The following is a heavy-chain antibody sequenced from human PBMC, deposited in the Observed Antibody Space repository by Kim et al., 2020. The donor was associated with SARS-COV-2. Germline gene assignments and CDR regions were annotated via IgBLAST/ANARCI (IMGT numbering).Heavy chain of an antibody. Sequence: SETLSLTCTVSGGSISSGSYYWSWIRQPAGKGLEWIGRIYTSGSTNYNPSLKSRVTISVDTSKNQFSLKLSSVTAADTAVYYCARDPARPGSGSYYATFYYYYGMDVWGQGTTVTVSS. CDR3: ARDPARPGSGSYYATFYYYYGMDV. V-gene: IGHV4-61*02. CDR2: IYTSGST. D-gene: IGHD3-10*01. J-gene: IGHJ6*02. CDR1: GGSISSGSYY.